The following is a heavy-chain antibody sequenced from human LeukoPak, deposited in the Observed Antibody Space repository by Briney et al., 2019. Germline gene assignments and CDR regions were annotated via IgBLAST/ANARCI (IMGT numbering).Heavy chain of an antibody. CDR3: ANEQGPAAIFDY. CDR1: GFTFSSYA. J-gene: IGHJ4*02. CDR2: ISYDGSNK. V-gene: IGHV3-30*04. D-gene: IGHD2-2*02. Sequence: GGSLRLSCAASGFTFSSYAMHWVRQAPGKGLEWVAVISYDGSNKYYADSVKGRFTISRDNSKNTLYLQMNSLRAEDTAVYYCANEQGPAAIFDYWGQGTLVTVSS.